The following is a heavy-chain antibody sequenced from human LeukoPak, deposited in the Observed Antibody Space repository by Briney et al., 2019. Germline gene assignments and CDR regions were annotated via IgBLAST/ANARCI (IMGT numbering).Heavy chain of an antibody. CDR1: GFAFSSYR. CDR3: ARARVPNVGSWFSDS. D-gene: IGHD2-8*01. Sequence: GGSLRLSCAASGFAFSSYRMNWVRQAPGKGLEWVSSISSNGDYTYYADSVKGRFTMSRDNAKNSLYLQLSSLRAEDTAVYYCARARVPNVGSWFSDSWGQGSLVTVS. V-gene: IGHV3-21*01. J-gene: IGHJ4*02. CDR2: ISSNGDYT.